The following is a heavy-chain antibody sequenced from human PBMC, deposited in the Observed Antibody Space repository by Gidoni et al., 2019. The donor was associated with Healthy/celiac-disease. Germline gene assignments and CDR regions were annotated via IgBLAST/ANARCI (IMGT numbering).Heavy chain of an antibody. CDR2: IYHSGST. CDR1: GYSISSGYY. J-gene: IGHJ4*02. V-gene: IGHV4-38-2*02. CDR3: ARVGYCSGGSCYNFDY. Sequence: QVQLQESGPGLVKPPETLSLTCTVSGYSISSGYYWGWIRQPPGKGLEWIGSIYHSGSTYYNPSLKSRVTISVDTSKNQFSLKLSSVTAADTAVYYCARVGYCSGGSCYNFDYWGQGTLVTVSS. D-gene: IGHD2-15*01.